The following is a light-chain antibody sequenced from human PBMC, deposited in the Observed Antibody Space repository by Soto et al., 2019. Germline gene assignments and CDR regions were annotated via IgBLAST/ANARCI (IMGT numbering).Light chain of an antibody. J-gene: IGLJ1*01. CDR2: EVT. Sequence: QSALTQPASVSGSPGQSITISCTGGSSDIGGYNYVSWFQQHPGKAPKLMIYEVTNRPSGVSNRFSGSKSGSTASLNISGLQAEDEADYYCSSYTSSNTLVFGTGTKVTVL. CDR1: SSDIGGYNY. V-gene: IGLV2-14*01. CDR3: SSYTSSNTLV.